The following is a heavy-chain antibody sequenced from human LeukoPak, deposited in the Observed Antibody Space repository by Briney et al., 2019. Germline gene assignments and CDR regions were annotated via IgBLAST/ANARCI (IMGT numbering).Heavy chain of an antibody. J-gene: IGHJ4*02. D-gene: IGHD1-26*01. Sequence: GGSLRLSCAASGFTFNTYTMNWVRQAPGKGLEWVSYISGSSGIIDYADSVRGRFTISRDNAKNSLYLQMNSLRAEDTAVYYCARIMLSWREFDCWGQGTLVTVSS. CDR1: GFTFNTYT. CDR2: ISGSSGII. CDR3: ARIMLSWREFDC. V-gene: IGHV3-48*01.